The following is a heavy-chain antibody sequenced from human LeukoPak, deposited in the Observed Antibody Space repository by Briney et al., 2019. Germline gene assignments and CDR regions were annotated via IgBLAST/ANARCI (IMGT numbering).Heavy chain of an antibody. V-gene: IGHV4-59*01. CDR1: GGSISSYY. J-gene: IGHJ6*03. CDR2: IYHSGNT. Sequence: SETLSLTCTVSGGSISSYYWRWIRQPPGKGREWVGSIYHSGNTYYNPSLKSRVTISLDTSMNQFSLKLSSVTAADTAVYYCARVPPASSGWYYMDVWGKGTTVTVSS. CDR3: ARVPPASSGWYYMDV. D-gene: IGHD6-25*01.